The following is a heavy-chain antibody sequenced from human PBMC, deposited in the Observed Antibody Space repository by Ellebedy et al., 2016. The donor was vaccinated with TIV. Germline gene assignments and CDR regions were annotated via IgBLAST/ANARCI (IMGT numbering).Heavy chain of an antibody. CDR2: ISWNSGSI. CDR3: AKGASSGYFADFDY. CDR1: GFTFDDYA. V-gene: IGHV3-9*01. Sequence: GGSLRLSXAASGFTFDDYAMHWVRQAPGKGLEWVSGISWNSGSIGYADSVKGRFTISRDNAKNSLYLQMNSLRAEDTALYYCAKGASSGYFADFDYWGQGTLVTVSS. J-gene: IGHJ4*02. D-gene: IGHD3-22*01.